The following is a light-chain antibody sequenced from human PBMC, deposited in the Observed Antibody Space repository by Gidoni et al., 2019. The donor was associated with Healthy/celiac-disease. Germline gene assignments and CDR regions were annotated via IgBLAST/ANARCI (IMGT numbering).Light chain of an antibody. Sequence: ETVLTQSPATLSLSPGERATLSCRASQSVSSYLAWYQQKPGQAPRLLIYDASNRATGIPARFSGSGSGTDFTLTISSLEPEDFAVYYCQQRSNWPPTWTFGQXTKVEIK. CDR3: QQRSNWPPTWT. CDR1: QSVSSY. J-gene: IGKJ1*01. CDR2: DAS. V-gene: IGKV3-11*01.